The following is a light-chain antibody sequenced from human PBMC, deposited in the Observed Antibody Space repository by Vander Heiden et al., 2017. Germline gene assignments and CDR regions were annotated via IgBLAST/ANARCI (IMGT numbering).Light chain of an antibody. J-gene: IGLJ1*01. CDR2: DVD. CDR3: CSYAGSYVYV. Sequence: QSALTQPRSVSESPGQSVTISCTGTSSDVGGYNYVSWYQQHTGKAPTRMIDDVDQRPSGVPDRFSGSKSGNTASLTISGLQAEDEADYYCCSYAGSYVYVFGTGTTVTVL. CDR1: SSDVGGYNY. V-gene: IGLV2-11*01.